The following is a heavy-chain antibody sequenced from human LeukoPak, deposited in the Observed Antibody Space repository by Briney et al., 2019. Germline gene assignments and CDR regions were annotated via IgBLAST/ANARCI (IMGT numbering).Heavy chain of an antibody. CDR1: GYTLTELS. V-gene: IGHV1-24*01. D-gene: IGHD5-24*01. CDR2: FDPEDGET. Sequence: ASVKVSCKVSGYTLTELSMHWVRQAPGKGLEWMGGFDPEDGETSYAQKFQGRVTMTEDTTTDTAHKELSSLKSEDKAGDYCATVFTGYNTWGYYYYYYMDVWGQGTPVTVSS. J-gene: IGHJ6*03. CDR3: ATVFTGYNTWGYYYYYYMDV.